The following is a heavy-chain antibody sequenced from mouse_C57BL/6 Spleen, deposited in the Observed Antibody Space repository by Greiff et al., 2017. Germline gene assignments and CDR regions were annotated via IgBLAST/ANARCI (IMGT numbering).Heavy chain of an antibody. J-gene: IGHJ2*01. V-gene: IGHV1-64*01. CDR2: IHPNSGST. CDR1: GYTFTSYW. Sequence: QVQLQQPGAELVKPGASVKLSCKASGYTFTSYWMHWVKQRPGQGLEWIGMIHPNSGSTNYNEKFKSKATLTVDKSSSTAYMQLSSLTSEDSAVYYCARAYSNSYFDYWGQGTTRTVSS. CDR3: ARAYSNSYFDY. D-gene: IGHD2-5*01.